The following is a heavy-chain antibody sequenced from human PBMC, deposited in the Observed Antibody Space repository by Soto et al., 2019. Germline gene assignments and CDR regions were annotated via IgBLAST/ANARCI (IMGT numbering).Heavy chain of an antibody. D-gene: IGHD6-13*01. V-gene: IGHV3-33*01. CDR3: ARCAGYSSSWYNGDYYFDY. Sequence: PGGSLRLSCAASGFTFSSYGMHWVRQAPGKGLEWVAVIWYDGSDKYYADSVKGRFTISRDNSKNTLYLQMNSLRAEDTAVYYCARCAGYSSSWYNGDYYFDYWGQGTLVTVSS. CDR1: GFTFSSYG. CDR2: IWYDGSDK. J-gene: IGHJ4*02.